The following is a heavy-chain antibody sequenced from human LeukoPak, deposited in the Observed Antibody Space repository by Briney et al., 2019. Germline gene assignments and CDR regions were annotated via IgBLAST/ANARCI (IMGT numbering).Heavy chain of an antibody. CDR1: GFTFSSYW. Sequence: GGSLRLSCAGSGFTFSSYWMSWVRQAPGKGLEWVANIKQDGSEKYYVDSVKGRFTMSRDNAKNSLFLQMNSLRAEDTAVYYCARDTAGAPLGYWGQGTLVTVPS. D-gene: IGHD6-13*01. CDR2: IKQDGSEK. CDR3: ARDTAGAPLGY. J-gene: IGHJ4*02. V-gene: IGHV3-7*01.